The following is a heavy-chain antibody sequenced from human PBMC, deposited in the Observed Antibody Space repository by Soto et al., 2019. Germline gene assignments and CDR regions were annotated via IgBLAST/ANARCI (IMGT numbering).Heavy chain of an antibody. CDR2: IQYSGDI. J-gene: IGHJ3*01. Sequence: QVLLQEPGPGQVRPSETLSLTCIVSGGSVGSGAYYWSWIRQPPGSALEWIGYIQYSGDINYNSSLKSRVTISVDRSRNRFSLKLTSVTAADTAFYYCARHDYADRTFDLWGQGTKVTVSS. D-gene: IGHD5-12*01. CDR3: ARHDYADRTFDL. CDR1: GGSVGSGAYY. V-gene: IGHV4-61*08.